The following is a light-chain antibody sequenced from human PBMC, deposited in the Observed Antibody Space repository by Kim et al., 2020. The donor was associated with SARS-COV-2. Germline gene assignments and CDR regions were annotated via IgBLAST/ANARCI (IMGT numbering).Light chain of an antibody. V-gene: IGLV2-14*03. J-gene: IGLJ2*01. CDR2: DVS. Sequence: QSALTQPASVSGSPGQSITISCTGTSSDVGGYNYVSWYQQHPGKAPKLMIYDVSNRPSGVSNRFSGSKSGNTASLIISGLQAEDEADYYCSSYTSSSTVFGGGTQLTV. CDR1: SSDVGGYNY. CDR3: SSYTSSSTV.